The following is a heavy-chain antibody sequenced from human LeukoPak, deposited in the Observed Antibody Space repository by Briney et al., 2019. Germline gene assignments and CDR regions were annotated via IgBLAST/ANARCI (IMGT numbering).Heavy chain of an antibody. Sequence: SSETLSLTCTVSGGSISSYYWSWIRQPPGKGLEWIGYIYYSGSTNYNPSLKSRVTISVDTSKNQFSLKLSSVTAADTAVYYCARAYDFWSGFDYWGQGTLVTVYS. V-gene: IGHV4-59*01. CDR2: IYYSGST. CDR3: ARAYDFWSGFDY. CDR1: GGSISSYY. J-gene: IGHJ4*02. D-gene: IGHD3-3*01.